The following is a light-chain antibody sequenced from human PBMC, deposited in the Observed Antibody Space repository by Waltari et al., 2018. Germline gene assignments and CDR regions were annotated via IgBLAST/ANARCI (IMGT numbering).Light chain of an antibody. V-gene: IGKV4-1*01. J-gene: IGKJ5*01. CDR3: QQYYIPPLT. CDR1: QSVLYSANNKNY. CDR2: WAS. Sequence: DIVMTQSPDSLAVSLGERATINCKSSQSVLYSANNKNYLAWYQQKPGQPPKLPIYWASTRESGVPDRFSGSGSGTDFTLTISSLQAEDVAVYYCQQYYIPPLTFGQGTRLEIK.